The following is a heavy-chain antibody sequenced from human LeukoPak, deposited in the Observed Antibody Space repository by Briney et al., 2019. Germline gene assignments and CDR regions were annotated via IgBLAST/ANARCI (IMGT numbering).Heavy chain of an antibody. Sequence: PSETLSLTCAVYGGSFSGYHWSWIRQPPGKGLEWIGEINHSGSTNYNPSLKSRVTISVDTSKNQFSLKLSSVTAADTAVYYCARAWNYYYYGMDVWGQGTTVTVSS. J-gene: IGHJ6*02. CDR2: INHSGST. D-gene: IGHD1-1*01. CDR3: ARAWNYYYYGMDV. V-gene: IGHV4-34*01. CDR1: GGSFSGYH.